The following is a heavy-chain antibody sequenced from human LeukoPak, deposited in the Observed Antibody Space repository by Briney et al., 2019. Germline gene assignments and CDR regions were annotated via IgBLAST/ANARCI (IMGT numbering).Heavy chain of an antibody. CDR3: ARSRGLDVHYYYYMDV. CDR2: ITSDGGRT. CDR1: GFTFSSYA. J-gene: IGHJ6*03. V-gene: IGHV3-64*01. D-gene: IGHD3-10*01. Sequence: GGSLTLSCAASGFTFSSYAVLWVRQAPGQGLEYVSAITSDGGRTYYANSVKGRFTISRDNSKNTLYHQMGSLRAEDMAVYYCARSRGLDVHYYYYMDVWGKGTTVTVSS.